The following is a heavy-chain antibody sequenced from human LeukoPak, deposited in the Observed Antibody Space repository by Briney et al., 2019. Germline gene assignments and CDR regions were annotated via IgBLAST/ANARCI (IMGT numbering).Heavy chain of an antibody. D-gene: IGHD5-18*01. CDR2: IYYSGST. J-gene: IGHJ4*02. CDR1: GGSISSSSYY. Sequence: SETLSLTCTVSGGSISSSSYYWGWIRQPPGKGLEWIGSIYYSGSTYYNPSLKSRVTISMDKSKNQLSLKLNFVTAADTAVYYCARGRGGYTYSHDYWGQGTLVTVSS. CDR3: ARGRGGYTYSHDY. V-gene: IGHV4-39*07.